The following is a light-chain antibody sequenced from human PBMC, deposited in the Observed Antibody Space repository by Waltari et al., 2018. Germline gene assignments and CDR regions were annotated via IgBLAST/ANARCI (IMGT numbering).Light chain of an antibody. CDR3: QSADSRGTVV. CDR1: ALPKQY. Sequence: SYELTQPPSVSVSPGQTARLTCSGDALPKQYAYWYQKKPGQAPVLVIYKDTERPSGIPERFSGSRSGTTVTLTISGVQTEDEADYYCQSADSRGTVVFGGGTELTVL. J-gene: IGLJ2*01. V-gene: IGLV3-25*03. CDR2: KDT.